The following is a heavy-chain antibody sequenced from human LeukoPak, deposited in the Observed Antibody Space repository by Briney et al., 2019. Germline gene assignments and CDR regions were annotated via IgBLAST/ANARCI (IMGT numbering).Heavy chain of an antibody. D-gene: IGHD4-17*01. CDR2: IKSKTDGGTT. V-gene: IGHV3-15*01. CDR1: GFTFSNAW. Sequence: GGSLRLSCAASGFTFSNAWMSWVRQAPGKGLECVGRIKSKTDGGTTDYAAPVKGRFTISRDDSKNTLYLQMNSLKTEDTAVYYCTTDRDYGDYGRYFDYWGQGTLVTVSS. CDR3: TTDRDYGDYGRYFDY. J-gene: IGHJ4*02.